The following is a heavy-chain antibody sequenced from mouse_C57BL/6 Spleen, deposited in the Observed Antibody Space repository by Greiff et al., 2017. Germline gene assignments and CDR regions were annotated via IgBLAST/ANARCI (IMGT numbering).Heavy chain of an antibody. Sequence: VQLVESGPGLVAPSQSLSITCTVSGFSLTSYGVSWVRQPPGKGLEWLGVIWGDGSTNYHSALISRLSISKDNSKSQVFLKLNSLQADDTATFYCAKQGTYYDWGWFAYWGQGTLVTVSA. V-gene: IGHV2-3*01. CDR1: GFSLTSYG. CDR2: IWGDGST. J-gene: IGHJ3*01. D-gene: IGHD2-4*01. CDR3: AKQGTYYDWGWFAY.